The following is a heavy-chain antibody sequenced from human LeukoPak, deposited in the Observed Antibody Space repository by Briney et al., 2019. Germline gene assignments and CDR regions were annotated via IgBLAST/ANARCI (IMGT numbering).Heavy chain of an antibody. V-gene: IGHV4-39*01. CDR3: ARQSSGYYNIDY. Sequence: SETLSLTCTVSGGSISSSSYYWSWIRQPPGKGLEWIGEINHSGSTNYNPSLKSRVTISVDTSKNQFSLKLSSVTAADTAVYYCARQSSGYYNIDYWGQGTLVTVSS. D-gene: IGHD3-22*01. J-gene: IGHJ4*02. CDR1: GGSISSSSYY. CDR2: INHSGST.